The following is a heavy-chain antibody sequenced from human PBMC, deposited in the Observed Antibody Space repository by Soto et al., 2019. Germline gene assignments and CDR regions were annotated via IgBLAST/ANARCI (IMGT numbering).Heavy chain of an antibody. V-gene: IGHV3-48*02. CDR1: GFIFSNYN. D-gene: IGHD3-10*01. CDR3: AREDLIWFGDLIRNYYNYALDV. J-gene: IGHJ6*02. CDR2: ISSTSGTI. Sequence: EVQLVESGGGLVQPGGSLRLSCEASGFIFSNYNMNWVRQAPGKGQEWISYISSTSGTIYYADSAKGRFTISRDNAKNSLYLQMSRLRDEDTAVYYCAREDLIWFGDLIRNYYNYALDVWGQGATVTVSS.